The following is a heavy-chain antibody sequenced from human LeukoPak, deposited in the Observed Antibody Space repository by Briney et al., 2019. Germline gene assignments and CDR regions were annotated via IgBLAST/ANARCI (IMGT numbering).Heavy chain of an antibody. D-gene: IGHD5-24*01. CDR3: ARRIQGMAPYYFDY. CDR1: GFTFSSYW. J-gene: IGHJ4*02. Sequence: GGSLRLSCTASGFTFSSYWMHWGRHAARKGLVWVTRINSDGGSTSYADSVKGRFTISRDNAKNTLYLQMNSLRAEDTAVYYCARRIQGMAPYYFDYWGQGTLVTVSS. V-gene: IGHV3-74*01. CDR2: INSDGGST.